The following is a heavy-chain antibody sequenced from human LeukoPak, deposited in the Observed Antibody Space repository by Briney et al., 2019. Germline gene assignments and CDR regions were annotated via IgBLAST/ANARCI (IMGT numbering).Heavy chain of an antibody. CDR2: LSGGGSST. CDR1: GFSFTNHA. Sequence: GGSLRLSCAASGFSFTNHAMSWGRQAPGKGLKWVSALSGGGSSTYYADSVKGRVTISRDNSKNTLFLQMSSLRAEDTAVYHCARGDYGGDFRYFDFWGQGTLVTVSS. J-gene: IGHJ4*02. D-gene: IGHD4-23*01. CDR3: ARGDYGGDFRYFDF. V-gene: IGHV3-23*01.